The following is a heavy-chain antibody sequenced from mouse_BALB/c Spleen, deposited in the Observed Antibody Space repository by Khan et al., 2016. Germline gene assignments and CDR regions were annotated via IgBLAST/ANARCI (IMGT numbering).Heavy chain of an antibody. D-gene: IGHD4-1*01. V-gene: IGHV3-6*02. CDR2: ISYDGSN. CDR3: TRDEITGTFAC. Sequence: EVQLQESGPGLVKPSQSLSLTCSVTGYSITSGYYWNWIRQFPGNKLEWMGCISYDGSNTYNPSLRNRISITRDTSKNQFFLKLNSVITEDNASYYCTRDEITGTFACWGQGTLVPVSA. CDR1: GYSITSGYY. J-gene: IGHJ3*01.